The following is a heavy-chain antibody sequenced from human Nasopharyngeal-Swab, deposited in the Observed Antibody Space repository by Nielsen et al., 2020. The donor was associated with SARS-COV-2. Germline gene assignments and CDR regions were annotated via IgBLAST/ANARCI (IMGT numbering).Heavy chain of an antibody. CDR2: IYHSGST. CDR3: ARADYDFWRGYPTFDY. Sequence: LRLSCAVSGGSISSGGYSWSWIRQPPGKGLEWIGYIYHSGSTYYNPSLKSRVTISVDRSKNQFSLKLSSVTAADTAVYYCARADYDFWRGYPTFDYWGQGTLVTVSS. D-gene: IGHD3-3*01. J-gene: IGHJ4*02. V-gene: IGHV4-30-2*01. CDR1: GGSISSGGYS.